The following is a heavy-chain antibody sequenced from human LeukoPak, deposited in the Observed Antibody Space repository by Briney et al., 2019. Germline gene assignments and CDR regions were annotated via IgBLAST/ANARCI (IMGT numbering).Heavy chain of an antibody. CDR2: INSDGSST. Sequence: GGSLRLSCAASGFTFSSYWMHWVRQAPGKGLVWVSRINSDGSSTSYADSVKGRFTISRDNAKNTLYLQMNSLRAEDTAVYYCAKSGGGYYFDYWGQGTLVTVSS. CDR1: GFTFSSYW. CDR3: AKSGGGYYFDY. V-gene: IGHV3-74*01. J-gene: IGHJ4*02. D-gene: IGHD3-16*01.